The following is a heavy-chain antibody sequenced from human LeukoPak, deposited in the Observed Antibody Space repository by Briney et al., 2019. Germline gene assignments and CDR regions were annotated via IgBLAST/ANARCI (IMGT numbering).Heavy chain of an antibody. D-gene: IGHD3-16*01. J-gene: IGHJ4*02. Sequence: SGPALVKPTQTLTLTCTFSGFSLTTSGMWVSWIRQPPGKALEWLAHIDWDEDKFYITSLKTRLTISRDTYKSQVVLTLTNLDPVDTATYYCARGRFYIDYWGQGTLVTVSS. CDR3: ARGRFYIDY. V-gene: IGHV2-70*17. CDR2: IDWDEDK. CDR1: GFSLTTSGMW.